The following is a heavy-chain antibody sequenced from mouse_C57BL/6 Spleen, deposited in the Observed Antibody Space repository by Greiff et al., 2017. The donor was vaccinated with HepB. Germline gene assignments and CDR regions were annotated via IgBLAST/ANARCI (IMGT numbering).Heavy chain of an antibody. Sequence: EVMLVESEGGLVQPGSSMKLSCTASGFTFSDYYMAWVRQVPEKGLEWVANINYDGSSTYYLDSLKSRFIISRDNAKNILYLQMSSLKSEDTATYYCARVMITTGYYYAMDYWGQGTSVTVSS. CDR1: GFTFSDYY. J-gene: IGHJ4*01. CDR2: INYDGSST. D-gene: IGHD2-4*01. CDR3: ARVMITTGYYYAMDY. V-gene: IGHV5-16*01.